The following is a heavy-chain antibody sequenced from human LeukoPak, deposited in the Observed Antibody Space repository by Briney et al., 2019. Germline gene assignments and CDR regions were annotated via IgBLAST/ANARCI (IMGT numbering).Heavy chain of an antibody. CDR1: GFTFDDYA. D-gene: IGHD6-13*01. CDR3: AKGQPQYSSSWYYNWFDP. CDR2: ISWNSGSI. V-gene: IGHV3-9*03. J-gene: IGHJ5*02. Sequence: GGSLRLSCAASGFTFDDYAMHWVRQAPGKGLEWVSGISWNSGSIGYADSVKGRFTISRDNAKNSLYLQMKSLRAEDMALYYCAKGQPQYSSSWYYNWFDPWGQGTLVTVSS.